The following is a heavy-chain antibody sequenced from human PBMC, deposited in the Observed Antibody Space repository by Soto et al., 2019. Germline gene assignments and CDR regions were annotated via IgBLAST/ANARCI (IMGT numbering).Heavy chain of an antibody. CDR3: AKDREMPTISDY. Sequence: GGSLRLSCAASGFTFSSYAMSGVRQAPGKGLEWVSAISGSGGSTYYADSVKGRFTISRDNSKNTLYLQMNSLRAEDTAVYYCAKDREMPTISDYWGHGTLVTVSS. V-gene: IGHV3-23*01. CDR2: ISGSGGST. J-gene: IGHJ4*01. CDR1: GFTFSSYA. D-gene: IGHD1-1*01.